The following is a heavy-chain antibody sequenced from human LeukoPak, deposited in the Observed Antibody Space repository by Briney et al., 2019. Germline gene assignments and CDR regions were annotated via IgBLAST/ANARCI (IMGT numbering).Heavy chain of an antibody. CDR2: FDPEDGET. J-gene: IGHJ1*01. Sequence: ASVKVSCKASGGTFSSYAISWVRQAPGKGLEWMGGFDPEDGETIYAQKFQGRVTMTEDTSTDTAYMELSSLRSEDTAVYYCASRRHDYVWGSYRPTAEYFQHWGQGTLVTVSS. V-gene: IGHV1-24*01. CDR1: GGTFSSYA. CDR3: ASRRHDYVWGSYRPTAEYFQH. D-gene: IGHD3-16*02.